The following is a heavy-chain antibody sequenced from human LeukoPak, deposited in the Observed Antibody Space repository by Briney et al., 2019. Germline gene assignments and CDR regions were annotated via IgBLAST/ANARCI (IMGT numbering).Heavy chain of an antibody. CDR3: ARDTVASLDY. Sequence: SVKVSCKASEVTFSSYAISWARQAPGQGLEWMGGIIPMFGTTNYAQKFQGRVTITADESTSTAYVELSSLRSEDTAIYYCARDTVASLDYWGQGTLVTVSS. CDR2: IIPMFGTT. CDR1: EVTFSSYA. D-gene: IGHD6-19*01. J-gene: IGHJ4*02. V-gene: IGHV1-69*13.